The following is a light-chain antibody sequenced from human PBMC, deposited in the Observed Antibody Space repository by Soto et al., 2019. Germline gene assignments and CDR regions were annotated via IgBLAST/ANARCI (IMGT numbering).Light chain of an antibody. Sequence: EIVFTQSPCTLSLSPGERATLPLRASQSFSNNYLAWYQQKPGQAPRLLIYGASTRATGIPARFSGSGSGTDFTLTISSLQSEDFAVYYCQQYDNWPLAFGGGTKVDIK. V-gene: IGKV3D-7*01. CDR1: QSFSNNY. J-gene: IGKJ4*01. CDR2: GAS. CDR3: QQYDNWPLA.